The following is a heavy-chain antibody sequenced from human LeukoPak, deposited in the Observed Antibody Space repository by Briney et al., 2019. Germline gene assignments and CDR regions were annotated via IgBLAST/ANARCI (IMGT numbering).Heavy chain of an antibody. Sequence: SQTLSLTCNVSGGSISSGDYYWSWIRQPPGKGLEWIGYIYYSGSTYYNPSLKSRVTISVDTSKNQFSLKLSSVTAADTAVYYCARALNWGSVDLDYRGQGTLVTVSS. V-gene: IGHV4-30-4*01. D-gene: IGHD7-27*01. CDR1: GGSISSGDYY. J-gene: IGHJ4*02. CDR2: IYYSGST. CDR3: ARALNWGSVDLDY.